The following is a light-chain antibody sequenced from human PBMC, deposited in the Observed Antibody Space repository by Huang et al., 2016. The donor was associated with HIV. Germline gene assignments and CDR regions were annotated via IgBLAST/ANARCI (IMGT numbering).Light chain of an antibody. V-gene: IGKV1D-13*01. J-gene: IGKJ4*01. CDR2: DAS. CDR1: QDITDA. CDR3: QQFKNYPLT. Sequence: AIQLTQSPSFLSASVGDRVTITCRAIQDITDALAWYQQKPGKPPKVLIYDASSLESGVPSRFSGSGSGADFTLTISSLQPEDFATYYCQQFKNYPLTFGGGTKVEVK.